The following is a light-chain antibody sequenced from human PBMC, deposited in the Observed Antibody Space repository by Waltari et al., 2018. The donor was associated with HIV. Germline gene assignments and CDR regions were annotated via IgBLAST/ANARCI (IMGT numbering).Light chain of an antibody. CDR3: CSCATPNTRV. CDR1: SSDVGSFKF. CDR2: EGT. V-gene: IGLV2-23*01. J-gene: IGLJ3*02. Sequence: QSALTQPASVSGSPGQSIPISCTGTSSDVGSFKFVSWYQQHPGKAPKLLIYEGTKRPSGVSNRFSASKSGNTASLTISGLQAEDEADYYCCSCATPNTRVFGGGTKLTVL.